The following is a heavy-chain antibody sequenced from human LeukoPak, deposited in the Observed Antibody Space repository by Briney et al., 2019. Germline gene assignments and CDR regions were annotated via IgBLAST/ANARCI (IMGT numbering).Heavy chain of an antibody. V-gene: IGHV3-74*01. J-gene: IGHJ4*02. CDR1: GFSFSGYW. Sequence: PGGSLRLSCAASGFSFSGYWMQWVRQAPGKGLVWISRITSDGSGTNYADSVKGRFTISRDNAKNTLYLQMNSLRAEDTAVYYCARALKYNSGYDWGGDYWGQGTLATVSS. CDR2: ITSDGSGT. D-gene: IGHD5-12*01. CDR3: ARALKYNSGYDWGGDY.